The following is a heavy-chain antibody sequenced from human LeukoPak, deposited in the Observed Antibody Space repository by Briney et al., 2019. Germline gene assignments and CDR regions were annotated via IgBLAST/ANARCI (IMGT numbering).Heavy chain of an antibody. V-gene: IGHV3-49*03. CDR3: TREIRYFDWFQADY. CDR1: GFTFGDHS. Sequence: PGRSLRLSCTASGFTFGDHSVSWFCQAPGKGLEWVGFIRSKAYGGTAEYAASVKGRFTISRDDSKSVAYLQMDSLKTEDTAVYYCTREIRYFDWFQADYWGQGTLGTVSS. D-gene: IGHD3-9*01. CDR2: IRSKAYGGTA. J-gene: IGHJ4*02.